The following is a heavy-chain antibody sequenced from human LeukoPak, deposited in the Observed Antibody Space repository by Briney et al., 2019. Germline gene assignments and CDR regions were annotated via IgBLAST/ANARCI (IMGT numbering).Heavy chain of an antibody. D-gene: IGHD3-9*01. CDR2: ISSSSSYI. CDR3: ARSPHYDILTGYTNFDY. V-gene: IGHV3-21*01. Sequence: GGSLRLSCAASGFTFSNYAMHWVRQAPGKGLEWVSSISSSSSYIYYADSVKGRFTISRDNAKNSLYLQMNSLRAEDTAVYYCARSPHYDILTGYTNFDYWGQGTLVTVSS. CDR1: GFTFSNYA. J-gene: IGHJ4*02.